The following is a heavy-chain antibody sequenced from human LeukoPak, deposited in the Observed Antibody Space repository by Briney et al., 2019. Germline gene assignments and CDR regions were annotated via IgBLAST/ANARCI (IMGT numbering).Heavy chain of an antibody. V-gene: IGHV3-7*02. CDR3: VGLGENY. D-gene: IGHD3-10*01. CDR1: GFTFSSYA. CDR2: INQDGSEK. Sequence: GGSLRLSCAASGFTFSSYAMSWVRQASGKGLEWVANINQDGSEKYYVDSVKGRFTISRDNAKNSLYLQMNSLRAEDTAVYYCVGLGENYWGQGTLVTVSS. J-gene: IGHJ4*02.